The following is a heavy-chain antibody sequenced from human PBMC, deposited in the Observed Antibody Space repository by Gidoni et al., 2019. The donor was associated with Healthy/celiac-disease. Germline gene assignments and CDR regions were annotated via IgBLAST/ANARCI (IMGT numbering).Heavy chain of an antibody. CDR2: INHSGST. J-gene: IGHJ6*02. CDR1: GGSFSGYY. D-gene: IGHD2-15*01. V-gene: IGHV4-34*01. CDR3: ARTRMGSYYYYGMDV. Sequence: QVQLQQWGAGLLTPSETLSLTCAVYGGSFSGYYWSWIRQPPGKGLEWIGEINHSGSTNYNPSLKSRVTISVDTSKNQFSLKLSSVTAADTAVYYCARTRMGSYYYYGMDVWGQGTTVTVSS.